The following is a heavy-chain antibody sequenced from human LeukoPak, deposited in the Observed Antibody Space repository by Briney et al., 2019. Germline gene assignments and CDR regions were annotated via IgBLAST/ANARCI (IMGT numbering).Heavy chain of an antibody. CDR3: ARGGDFWSGYYHRFDY. Sequence: SETLSLTCAVYGGSFSGYYWSWIRQPPEKGLDWIGEITRTGRINYNPALKGRVTMSLDTSKNQFSLELSSMTAADTAVYYCARGGDFWSGYYHRFDYWGQGTLVTVSS. J-gene: IGHJ4*02. CDR1: GGSFSGYY. V-gene: IGHV4-34*01. D-gene: IGHD3-3*01. CDR2: ITRTGRI.